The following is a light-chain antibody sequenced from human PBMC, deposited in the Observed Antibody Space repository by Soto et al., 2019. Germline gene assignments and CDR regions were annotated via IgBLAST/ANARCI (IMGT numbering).Light chain of an antibody. CDR2: GAS. V-gene: IGKV3-15*01. J-gene: IGKJ5*01. CDR3: QHYNDWPYT. CDR1: QSVSNA. Sequence: ELVMTQSPGTLSVSPGERATLSCRASQSVSNALAWYQQKPGQAPRLLIYGASTRATGIPARFSGTGSGTEFTLTISSLQSEDFAVYFCQHYNDWPYTFGQGTRLEIK.